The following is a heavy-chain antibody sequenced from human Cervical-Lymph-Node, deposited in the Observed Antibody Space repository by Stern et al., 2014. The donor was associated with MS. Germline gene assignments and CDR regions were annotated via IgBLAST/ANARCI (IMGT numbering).Heavy chain of an antibody. Sequence: VQLVESGGGVVQPGRSLRLSCAASGFTFSSSTMHWVRQAPGKGLEWVATVSCDGSDEYYPDSVKGRFTISRDNSKNTLYLQVNSLRAEDTGVYFCARDRTVTTYYYYYGMDVWGQGTTVTVSS. D-gene: IGHD4-11*01. CDR2: VSCDGSDE. J-gene: IGHJ6*02. V-gene: IGHV3-30*04. CDR3: ARDRTVTTYYYYYGMDV. CDR1: GFTFSSST.